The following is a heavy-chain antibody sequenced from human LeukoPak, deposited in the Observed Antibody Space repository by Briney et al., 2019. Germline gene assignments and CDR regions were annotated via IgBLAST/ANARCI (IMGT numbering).Heavy chain of an antibody. D-gene: IGHD4-17*01. CDR3: AVGAFDY. CDR1: GYSFSNHT. Sequence: ASVKVSCRASGYSFSNHTMHWVRQAPGQRLEWMGWINAADGNTKYSQNFQGRVTISRDSSASTAYMELTSLTSEDTAEYYCAVGAFDYWGQGTLVTVSS. V-gene: IGHV1-3*01. CDR2: INAADGNT. J-gene: IGHJ4*02.